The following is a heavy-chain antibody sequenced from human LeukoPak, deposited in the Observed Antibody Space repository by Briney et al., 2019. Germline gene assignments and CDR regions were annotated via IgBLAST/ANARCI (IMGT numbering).Heavy chain of an antibody. CDR1: GFTVSSNY. Sequence: PGGSLRLSCAASGFTVSSNYMSWVRQAPGKGLEWVSIIYSGGSTYYADSVKGRFTISRDNSENTLYLQMNGLRAEDTAVYYCASIMRDYYDSSGTLFDYWGQGTLVTVSS. J-gene: IGHJ4*02. CDR2: IYSGGST. V-gene: IGHV3-66*01. CDR3: ASIMRDYYDSSGTLFDY. D-gene: IGHD3-22*01.